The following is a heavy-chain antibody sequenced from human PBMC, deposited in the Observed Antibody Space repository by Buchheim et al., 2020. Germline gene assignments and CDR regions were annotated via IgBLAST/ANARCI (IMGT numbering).Heavy chain of an antibody. Sequence: QLQLQESGPGLVKPSETLSLTCTVSGGSISSNTYHWGWIRRPPGKGLEWIGSVYYSATTYYSTSLKSRVTISVDSPKTQFSLKLTSVTAADTAVYYCASIGAYIYGSNWGFFDSWGPGAL. CDR2: VYYSATT. V-gene: IGHV4-39*07. CDR1: GGSISSNTYH. D-gene: IGHD5-18*01. J-gene: IGHJ4*02. CDR3: ASIGAYIYGSNWGFFDS.